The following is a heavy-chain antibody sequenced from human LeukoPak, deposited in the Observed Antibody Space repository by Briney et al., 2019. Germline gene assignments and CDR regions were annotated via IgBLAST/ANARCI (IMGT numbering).Heavy chain of an antibody. CDR3: AKDVIAVAGRVY. D-gene: IGHD6-19*01. Sequence: GGSLRLSCAASGFTFSSYGMHWVRQALGKGLEWVAFIRYDGSNKYYADSVKGRFTISRDNSKNTLYLQMNSLRAEDTAVYYCAKDVIAVAGRVYWGQGTLVTVSS. J-gene: IGHJ4*01. CDR1: GFTFSSYG. V-gene: IGHV3-30*02. CDR2: IRYDGSNK.